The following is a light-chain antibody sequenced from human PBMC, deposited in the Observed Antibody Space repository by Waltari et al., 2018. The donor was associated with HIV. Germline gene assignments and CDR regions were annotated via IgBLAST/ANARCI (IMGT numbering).Light chain of an antibody. CDR2: WAS. CDR1: QTVLYSSNHKNY. V-gene: IGKV4-1*01. CDR3: HQYYSIPRT. Sequence: DIVMTQSPDSLAVSLGERATINCKSNQTVLYSSNHKNYLAWYQQKAGQPPKLLIYWASIRESGVPDRFSGSGSGTDFTLTITSLQAEDVAVYFCHQYYSIPRTFGQGTKVEV. J-gene: IGKJ1*01.